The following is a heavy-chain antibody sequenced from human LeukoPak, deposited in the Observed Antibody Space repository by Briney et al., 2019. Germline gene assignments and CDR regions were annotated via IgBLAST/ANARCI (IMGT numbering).Heavy chain of an antibody. CDR2: IYYSGST. J-gene: IGHJ4*02. CDR3: ARFSPRAMGNYLDF. V-gene: IGHV4-39*07. D-gene: IGHD7-27*01. Sequence: TETLSLTCTVSGGSISSSSYYWGWIRQPPGKGLEWIGSIYYSGSTYYNPSLKSRVTISVDTSKNQFSLKLSSVTAADTAVYYCARFSPRAMGNYLDFWGQGTLVTVSS. CDR1: GGSISSSSYY.